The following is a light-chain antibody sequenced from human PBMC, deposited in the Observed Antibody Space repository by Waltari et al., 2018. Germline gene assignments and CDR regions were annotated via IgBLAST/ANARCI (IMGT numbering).Light chain of an antibody. V-gene: IGLV1-44*01. CDR3: AVWDDSLNGHV. J-gene: IGLJ6*01. CDR1: ASNIGDNT. CDR2: SSN. Sequence: QSVLTQPPSASGTPGQRVTISCSGSASNIGDNTVNWYQQIPGMAPKLLIYSSNQRPSGVPDRFSGSRSGTSGSRTISGLQSADEADYYCAVWDDSLNGHVFGSGTKVTVL.